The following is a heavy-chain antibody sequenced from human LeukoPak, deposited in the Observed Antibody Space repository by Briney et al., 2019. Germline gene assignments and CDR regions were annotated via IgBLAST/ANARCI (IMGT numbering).Heavy chain of an antibody. Sequence: ASVKVSCKASGYTFTSYVISWVRQAPGQGLEWMGWISAYNGNTNYAQKLQGRVTMTTDASTSTAYMELRSLRSDDTAVYYCARPYSSGWTHDAFDIWGQGTMVTVSS. CDR3: ARPYSSGWTHDAFDI. CDR1: GYTFTSYV. J-gene: IGHJ3*02. V-gene: IGHV1-18*01. CDR2: ISAYNGNT. D-gene: IGHD6-19*01.